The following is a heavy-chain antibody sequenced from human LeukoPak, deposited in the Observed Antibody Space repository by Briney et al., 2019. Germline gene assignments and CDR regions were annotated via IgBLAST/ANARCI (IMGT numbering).Heavy chain of an antibody. D-gene: IGHD3-9*01. V-gene: IGHV3-23*01. CDR1: GFTFSSHA. CDR2: IGDDVVST. CDR3: ARDSPLLTV. J-gene: IGHJ4*02. Sequence: GGSLRLSCAASGFTFSSHAMSWVRQAPGKGLEWVSAIGDDVVSTYYAESVKGRFTISRDNSKNTLYLQMSSLRAEDTATYYCARDSPLLTVWGQGTLVTVSS.